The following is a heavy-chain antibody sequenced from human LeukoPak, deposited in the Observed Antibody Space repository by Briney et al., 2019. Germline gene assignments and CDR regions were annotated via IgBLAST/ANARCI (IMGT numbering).Heavy chain of an antibody. CDR3: ACGYSAYPAGY. D-gene: IGHD5-12*01. V-gene: IGHV3-21*01. CDR2: ISSSGTYI. CDR1: GFTFSSYS. J-gene: IGHJ4*02. Sequence: GGSLGLSCAASGFTFSSYSMNWARQAPGKGLEWVSTISSSGTYIYYADSVKGRFTVSRDNAKNSLYLQMNSLRADDTAVYYCACGYSAYPAGYWGQGTQVTVSS.